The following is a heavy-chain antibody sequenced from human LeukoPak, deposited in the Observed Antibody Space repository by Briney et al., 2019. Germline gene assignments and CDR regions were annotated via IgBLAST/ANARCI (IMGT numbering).Heavy chain of an antibody. D-gene: IGHD2-15*01. V-gene: IGHV4-39*01. CDR3: AGRTEGAIYSPIFES. CDR1: GGSISSDRHY. J-gene: IGHJ4*02. CDR2: IYYGGST. Sequence: PSETLSLTCSVSGGSISSDRHYWGWIRQSSGKGLEWIGSIYYGGSTYQNPSLKSRLTLSIDISKNQFSLKLTSVTAADTGVYFCAGRTEGAIYSPIFESWGQGLLVTVSS.